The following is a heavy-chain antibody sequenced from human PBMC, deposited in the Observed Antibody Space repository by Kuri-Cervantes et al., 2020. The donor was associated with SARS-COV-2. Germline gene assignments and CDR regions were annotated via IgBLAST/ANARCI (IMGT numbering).Heavy chain of an antibody. D-gene: IGHD3-3*01. Sequence: GESLKISCAASGFTVSSNYMSWVRQAPGKGLEWVSVIYSGGSTYYADSVKGRFTISRDNSKNSLYLQMNSLIAEDTAVYYCATGVNHGGLTIFGVVIPPFDYWGRGTLVTVSS. V-gene: IGHV3-53*01. CDR2: IYSGGST. CDR1: GFTVSSNY. CDR3: ATGVNHGGLTIFGVVIPPFDY. J-gene: IGHJ4*02.